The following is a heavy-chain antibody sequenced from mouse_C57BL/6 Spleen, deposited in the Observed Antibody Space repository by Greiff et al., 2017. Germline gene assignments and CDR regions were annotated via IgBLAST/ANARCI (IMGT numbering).Heavy chain of an antibody. Sequence: EVQLVESGGGLVKPGGSLKLSCAASGFTFSDYGMHWVRQAPEKGLEWVAYISSGSSTIYYADTVKGRFTISRDNAKNTLFLQMTSLRSEDTAMYYCARPGYSNYLYAMDYWGQGTSVTVSS. CDR3: ARPGYSNYLYAMDY. D-gene: IGHD2-5*01. V-gene: IGHV5-17*01. J-gene: IGHJ4*01. CDR1: GFTFSDYG. CDR2: ISSGSSTI.